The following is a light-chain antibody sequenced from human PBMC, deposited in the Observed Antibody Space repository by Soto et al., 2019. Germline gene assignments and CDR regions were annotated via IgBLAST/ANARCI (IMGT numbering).Light chain of an antibody. CDR3: SSYTSSGTLV. J-gene: IGLJ1*01. V-gene: IGLV2-14*01. CDR1: SSDVGGYIY. CDR2: DVT. Sequence: VLTQPASVSGSPGQSITISCTGTSSDVGGYIYVSWYQQHPGKAPKLMIYDVTDRPSGVSNRFSGSKSGNTASLTISGLQAEDEADYYCSSYTSSGTLVFGTGTKVTVL.